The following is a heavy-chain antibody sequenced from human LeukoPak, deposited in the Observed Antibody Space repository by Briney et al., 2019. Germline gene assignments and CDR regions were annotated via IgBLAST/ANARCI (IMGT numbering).Heavy chain of an antibody. CDR1: GGTFSSYA. Sequence: SVKVSCEASGGTFSSYAISWVRQVPGQGLEWMGGIIPIFGTANYAQKFQGRVTITADESTSTAYMELSSLRSEDTAVYYCARDIDVLSAFDIWGQGTMVTVSS. J-gene: IGHJ3*02. CDR2: IIPIFGTA. CDR3: ARDIDVLSAFDI. V-gene: IGHV1-69*13. D-gene: IGHD2-15*01.